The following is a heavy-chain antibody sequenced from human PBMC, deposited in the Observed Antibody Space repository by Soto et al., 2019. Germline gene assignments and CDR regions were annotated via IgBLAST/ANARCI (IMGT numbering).Heavy chain of an antibody. CDR3: XXXXDYXIS. CDR1: GFTFSSYS. D-gene: IGHD4-17*01. Sequence: XVQLVESGGGLVQPGGSLRLSCAASGFTFSSYSMNWVRQAPGKGLEWVSXISSSSSTXXYXDXXKGXXXXXRXNAXXXXXXXXXXXXXXXXXXXXXXXXXDYXISWGQGTLVTVSS. J-gene: IGHJ4*02. CDR2: ISSSSSTX. V-gene: IGHV3-48*01.